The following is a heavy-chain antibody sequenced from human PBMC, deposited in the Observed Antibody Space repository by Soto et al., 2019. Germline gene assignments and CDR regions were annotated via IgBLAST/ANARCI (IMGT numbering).Heavy chain of an antibody. CDR3: AREKATSGYVYDFDY. D-gene: IGHD3-22*01. V-gene: IGHV3-7*04. Sequence: EVQLVDSGGGLVQPGGSLRLSCTASGFIFSSDWMTWVRQAPGKGLEWVANIKVDGSETYYVDSVKGRFTISRDNAKNSLYLQMNSLRAEDTAVYYCAREKATSGYVYDFDYWSQGTLVTVSS. J-gene: IGHJ4*02. CDR2: IKVDGSET. CDR1: GFIFSSDW.